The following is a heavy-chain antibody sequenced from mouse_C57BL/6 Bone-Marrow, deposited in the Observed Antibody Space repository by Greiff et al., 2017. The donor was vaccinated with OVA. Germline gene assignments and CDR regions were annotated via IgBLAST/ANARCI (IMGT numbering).Heavy chain of an antibody. J-gene: IGHJ3*01. D-gene: IGHD4-1*01. CDR2: ISDGGSYT. CDR1: GFTFSSYA. CDR3: ARGGNWEWFAY. Sequence: EVKVVESGGGLVKPGGSLKLSCAASGFTFSSYAMSWVRQTPEKRLEWVATISDGGSYTYYPDNVKGRFTISRDNAKNNLYLQMSHLKSEDTAMYYCARGGNWEWFAYWGQGTLVTVSA. V-gene: IGHV5-4*03.